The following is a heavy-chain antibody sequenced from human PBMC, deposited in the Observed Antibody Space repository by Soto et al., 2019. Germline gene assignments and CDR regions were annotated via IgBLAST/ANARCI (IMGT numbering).Heavy chain of an antibody. Sequence: EVQLLESGGGLIQPGGSLRLSCAASGFTFSSYAMTWVRQAPGKGLKWVSTLTVSGDSTFYADSVKGRFTISSDNSNNTLFLQMSNLRAEDRAVYYFTQSLLATHSRAVDYWGHATQLTGSS. CDR1: GFTFSSYA. CDR3: TQSLLATHSRAVDY. D-gene: IGHD2-15*01. J-gene: IGHJ4*01. V-gene: IGHV3-23*01. CDR2: LTVSGDST.